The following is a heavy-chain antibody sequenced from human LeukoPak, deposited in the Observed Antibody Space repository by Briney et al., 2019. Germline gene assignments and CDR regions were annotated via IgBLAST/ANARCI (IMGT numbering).Heavy chain of an antibody. Sequence: GGSLRLSCAASGFTFSSYAMHWVRQAPGKGLEWVAVISYDGSNKYDADSVKGRFTISRDNSKNTLYLQMNSLRAEDTAVYYCARDSIYGSGSYYFRFDPWGQGTLVTVSS. CDR1: GFTFSSYA. V-gene: IGHV3-30-3*01. CDR3: ARDSIYGSGSYYFRFDP. J-gene: IGHJ5*02. CDR2: ISYDGSNK. D-gene: IGHD3-10*01.